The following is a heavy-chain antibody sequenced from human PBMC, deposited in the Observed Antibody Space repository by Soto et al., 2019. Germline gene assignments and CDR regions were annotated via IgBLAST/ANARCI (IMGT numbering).Heavy chain of an antibody. Sequence: PSGTQSLTCTVYDGSFSGYYGSWIRPPPGKGLEWIGEINHSGSTYYNPSLKSRVTISVDRSKNHFSLELSSVTAADTAVYYCARVPIYYDSSGYYHYGTFDIWGQGTMVTVSS. J-gene: IGHJ3*02. V-gene: IGHV4-34*01. CDR2: INHSGST. D-gene: IGHD3-22*01. CDR1: DGSFSGYY. CDR3: ARVPIYYDSSGYYHYGTFDI.